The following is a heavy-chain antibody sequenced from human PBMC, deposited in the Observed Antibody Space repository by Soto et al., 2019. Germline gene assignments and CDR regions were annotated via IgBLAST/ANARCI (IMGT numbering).Heavy chain of an antibody. CDR1: GLRFPFSSLW. D-gene: IGHD6-19*01. V-gene: IGHV3-48*01. J-gene: IGHJ4*02. CDR3: AKGKVIAVAGRVLDY. Sequence: GGSLRLSCTVSGLRFPFSSLWMSWVRQAPGKGLEWVSYISSSSSPIYYADSVRGRFTISRDNAKNSLYLQMNSLRAEDTAVYYCAKGKVIAVAGRVLDYWGQGTLVTVSS. CDR2: ISSSSSPI.